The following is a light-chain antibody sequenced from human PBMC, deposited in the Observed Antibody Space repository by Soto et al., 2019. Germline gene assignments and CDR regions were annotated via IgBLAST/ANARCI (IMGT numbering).Light chain of an antibody. CDR3: ASHAGTYTWV. CDR2: EVS. V-gene: IGLV2-18*02. Sequence: QSALTQPPSVSGSPGQSVTISCTGTSNDIGNYNHVSWYQQPPGTAPKLMIYEVSNRPSGVPDRFSGSKSGNTASLTISGLQAEDEADYYCASHAGTYTWVFGGGTKLTVL. J-gene: IGLJ3*02. CDR1: SNDIGNYNH.